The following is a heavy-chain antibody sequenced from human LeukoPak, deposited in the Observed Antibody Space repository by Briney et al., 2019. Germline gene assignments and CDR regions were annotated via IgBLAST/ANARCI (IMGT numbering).Heavy chain of an antibody. J-gene: IGHJ4*02. D-gene: IGHD2-2*01. Sequence: ASVRVSSKASGYTFTSYYLHWVRQAPGQGREWMGIINPSGGSTSYAQKFQGRVSMTRDMFTSTVYMELSSLRSEDTAVYYCARGPAAGYFDYWGQGTLVTVSS. CDR1: GYTFTSYY. CDR2: INPSGGST. CDR3: ARGPAAGYFDY. V-gene: IGHV1-46*01.